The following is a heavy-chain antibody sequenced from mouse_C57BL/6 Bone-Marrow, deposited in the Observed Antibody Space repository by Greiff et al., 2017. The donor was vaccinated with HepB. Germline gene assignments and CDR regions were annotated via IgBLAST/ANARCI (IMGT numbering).Heavy chain of an antibody. J-gene: IGHJ4*01. D-gene: IGHD1-1*01. Sequence: VQLQQSGPELVKPGASVKIPCKASGYTFTDYNMDWVKQSHGKSLEWIGDINPNNCGTIYNQKFKGKATLTVDKSSSTAYMELRSLTSEDTAVYYCARSRYYGSSLYYAMDYWGQGTSVTVSS. CDR2: INPNNCGT. V-gene: IGHV1-18*01. CDR3: ARSRYYGSSLYYAMDY. CDR1: GYTFTDYN.